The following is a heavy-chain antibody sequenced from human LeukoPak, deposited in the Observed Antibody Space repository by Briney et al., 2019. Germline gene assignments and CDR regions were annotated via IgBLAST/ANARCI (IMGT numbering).Heavy chain of an antibody. CDR1: GFTFSSYS. D-gene: IGHD1-26*01. Sequence: PGGSLRLSCAASGFTFSSYSMNWVRQAPGKGLEWVSSISSSSSSYIYYADSVKGRFTISRDNAKNSLYLQMNSLRAEDTAVCYCARDLVGATGIDYWGQGTLVTVSS. CDR3: ARDLVGATGIDY. CDR2: ISSSSSSYI. V-gene: IGHV3-21*01. J-gene: IGHJ4*02.